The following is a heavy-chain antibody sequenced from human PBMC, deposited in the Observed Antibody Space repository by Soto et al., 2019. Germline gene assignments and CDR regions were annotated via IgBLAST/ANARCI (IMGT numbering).Heavy chain of an antibody. CDR3: AKGSCHYDYIWGSYRCGFHEYNCFDP. D-gene: IGHD3-16*02. Sequence: PGGSRRLSCAASGFTFSSYGMHWGRQAPGKGLEWVAVISYDGSNKYYADSVKGRFTISRDNSKNTLYLQMNSLRAEDTAVYYCAKGSCHYDYIWGSYRCGFHEYNCFDPWGQGTLVTVSS. V-gene: IGHV3-30*18. J-gene: IGHJ5*02. CDR1: GFTFSSYG. CDR2: ISYDGSNK.